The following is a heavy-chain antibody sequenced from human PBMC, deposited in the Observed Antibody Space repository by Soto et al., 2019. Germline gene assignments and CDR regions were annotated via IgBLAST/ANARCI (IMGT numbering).Heavy chain of an antibody. J-gene: IGHJ4*02. CDR2: IIPILGIA. Sequence: QVQLVQSGAEVKKPGSSVKVSCKASGGTFSSYTISWVRQAPGQGLEWMGRIIPILGIANYAQKFQGRVTITADKSTSTAYMELSSLRSEDTAVYYCAGGDGYSSSWPPVTFDYWGQRTLVTVSS. V-gene: IGHV1-69*02. CDR3: AGGDGYSSSWPPVTFDY. D-gene: IGHD6-13*01. CDR1: GGTFSSYT.